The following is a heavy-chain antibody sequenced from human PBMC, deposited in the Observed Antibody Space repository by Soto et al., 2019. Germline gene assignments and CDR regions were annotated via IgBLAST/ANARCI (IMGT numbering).Heavy chain of an antibody. CDR3: ARGRGSYYWRWFDP. V-gene: IGHV4-4*02. CDR1: GGSISSSNW. CDR2: IYHSGST. D-gene: IGHD1-26*01. J-gene: IGHJ5*02. Sequence: PSETLSLTCAVSGGSISSSNWWSWVRQPPGKGLEWIGEIYHSGSTNYNPSLKSRVTISVDTSKNQFSLKLSSVTAADTAVYYCARGRGSYYWRWFDPWGQGTLVTVSS.